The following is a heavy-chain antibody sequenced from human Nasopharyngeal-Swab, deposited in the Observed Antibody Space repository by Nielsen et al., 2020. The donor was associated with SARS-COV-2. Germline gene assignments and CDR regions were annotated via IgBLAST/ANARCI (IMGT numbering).Heavy chain of an antibody. Sequence: GGSLRLSCAASGFTFSSYWMSWVRQAPGKGLEWVANIKQDGSEKCYVDSVKGRFTISRDNAKNSLYLQMNSLRAEDTAVYYCARDTYSSSSQLYYYGMDVWGQGTTVTVSS. CDR1: GFTFSSYW. CDR3: ARDTYSSSSQLYYYGMDV. CDR2: IKQDGSEK. V-gene: IGHV3-7*01. J-gene: IGHJ6*02. D-gene: IGHD6-6*01.